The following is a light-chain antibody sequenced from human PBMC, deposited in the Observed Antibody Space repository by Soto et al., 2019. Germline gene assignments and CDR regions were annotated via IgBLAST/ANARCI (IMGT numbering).Light chain of an antibody. CDR2: GAF. J-gene: IGKJ5*01. V-gene: IGKV3-11*01. CDR1: PSVTNF. Sequence: EIVLTQSPATLSLSPGERAALSFRCSPSVTNFLAWYQQIPGQAPRLLIYGAFNRATGIPARFSGSGSGTDFTLTISSLEPEDSAVYYCQQRNVWPPVTFGQGTRLEIK. CDR3: QQRNVWPPVT.